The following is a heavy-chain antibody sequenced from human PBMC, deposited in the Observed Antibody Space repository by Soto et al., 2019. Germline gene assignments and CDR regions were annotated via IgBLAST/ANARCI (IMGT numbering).Heavy chain of an antibody. V-gene: IGHV3-30-3*01. CDR2: ISYDGSNK. J-gene: IGHJ6*02. Sequence: QVQLVESGGGVVQPGRSLRLSCAASGFTFSSYAMHWVRQAPGKGLEWVAVISYDGSNKYYADSVKGRFTISSDNSKNTLYLQMNSLRAEDTAVYYCARSGLGIAVAGTVKDYYYYGMDVWGQGTTVTVSS. CDR1: GFTFSSYA. D-gene: IGHD6-19*01. CDR3: ARSGLGIAVAGTVKDYYYYGMDV.